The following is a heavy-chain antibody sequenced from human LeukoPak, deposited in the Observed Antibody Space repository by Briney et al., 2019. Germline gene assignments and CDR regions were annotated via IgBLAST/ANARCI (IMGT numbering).Heavy chain of an antibody. CDR1: GFTFSSYG. CDR3: ARSSGYFVRYFDY. Sequence: GGSLRPSCAASGFTFSSYGMHWVRQAPGKGLEWVAVISYDGSNKYYADSVKGRFTISRDNSKNTLYLQMNSLRAEDTAVYYCARSSGYFVRYFDYWGQGTLVTVSS. J-gene: IGHJ4*02. CDR2: ISYDGSNK. V-gene: IGHV3-30*03. D-gene: IGHD3-22*01.